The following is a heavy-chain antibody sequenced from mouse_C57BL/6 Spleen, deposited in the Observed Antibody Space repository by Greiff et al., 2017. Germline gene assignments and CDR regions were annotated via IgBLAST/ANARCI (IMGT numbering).Heavy chain of an antibody. V-gene: IGHV5-15*01. Sequence: EVKVVESGGGLVQPGGSLKLSCAASGFTFSDYGMAWVRQAPRKGPEWVAFISNLAYSIYYADTVTGRFPISRENAKNTLYLEMSSLRSEDTAMYYCERRGSGGFAYWGQGTLVTVSA. CDR1: GFTFSDYG. CDR2: ISNLAYSI. CDR3: ERRGSGGFAY. J-gene: IGHJ3*01.